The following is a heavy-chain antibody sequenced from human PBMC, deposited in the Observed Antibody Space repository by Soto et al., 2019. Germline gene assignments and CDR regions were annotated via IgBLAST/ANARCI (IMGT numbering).Heavy chain of an antibody. CDR2: IIPIFGTA. V-gene: IGHV1-69*06. D-gene: IGHD5-18*01. J-gene: IGHJ4*02. CDR3: AGGKLWIQLWSHSPDFDY. CDR1: GGTFSSYA. Sequence: GASVKVSCKASGGTFSSYAISWVRQAPGQGLEWMGGIIPIFGTANYAQKFQGRVTITADKSTSTAYMELSSLRSEDTAVYYCAGGKLWIQLWSHSPDFDYWGQGTLVTVSS.